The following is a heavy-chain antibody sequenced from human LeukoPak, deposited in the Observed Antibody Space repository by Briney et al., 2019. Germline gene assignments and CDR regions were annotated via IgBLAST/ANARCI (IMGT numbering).Heavy chain of an antibody. CDR1: GFTFGNFG. Sequence: GGSLRLSCEASGFTFGNFGMTWVRQAPGKGLEWVSAISGSGGSTYYADSVKGRFTISRDNSKNTLYLQMNSLRAEDTAVYYCAKDQITMVRGVIRSAPFDYWGQGTLVTVSS. V-gene: IGHV3-23*01. D-gene: IGHD3-10*01. CDR2: ISGSGGST. J-gene: IGHJ4*02. CDR3: AKDQITMVRGVIRSAPFDY.